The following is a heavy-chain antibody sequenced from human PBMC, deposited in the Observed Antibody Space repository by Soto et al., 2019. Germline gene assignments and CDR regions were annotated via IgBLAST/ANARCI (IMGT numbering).Heavy chain of an antibody. Sequence: GASVKVSCKASGYTFTTYAIHWLRQAPGQRREWMGWINTENGNTQYSQKFQGRVTITRDTSATTAYMDLRSLTSEDTAVYYCARAPTISFGGVIVIPRGFDYWGQGTLVTVSS. J-gene: IGHJ4*02. CDR2: INTENGNT. V-gene: IGHV1-3*04. CDR1: GYTFTTYA. D-gene: IGHD3-16*02. CDR3: ARAPTISFGGVIVIPRGFDY.